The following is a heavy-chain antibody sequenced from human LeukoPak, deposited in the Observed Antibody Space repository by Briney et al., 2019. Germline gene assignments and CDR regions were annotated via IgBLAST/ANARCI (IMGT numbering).Heavy chain of an antibody. Sequence: SETLSLTCTVSGGSISSGGYYWSWIRQHPGKGLEWIGYIYYSGSTYYNPSLKSRVTISVDTSKNQFSLKLSSVTAADTAVYYCASTPVVYYYGSSGYFDYWGQGTLVTVSS. CDR1: GGSISSGGYY. CDR3: ASTPVVYYYGSSGYFDY. J-gene: IGHJ4*02. V-gene: IGHV4-31*03. CDR2: IYYSGST. D-gene: IGHD3-22*01.